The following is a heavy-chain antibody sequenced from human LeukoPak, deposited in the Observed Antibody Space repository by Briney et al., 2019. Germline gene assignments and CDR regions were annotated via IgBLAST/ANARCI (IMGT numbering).Heavy chain of an antibody. CDR3: AKDLLLWFGEFGPPNDY. Sequence: GGSLRLSCAASGFTFSSYGMSWVRQAPGKGLEWVSAISGSGGSTYYADSVKGRFTISRDNSKNTLYLQMNSLRAEDTAVYYCAKDLLLWFGEFGPPNDYWGQGTLVTVSS. V-gene: IGHV3-23*01. CDR1: GFTFSSYG. J-gene: IGHJ4*02. CDR2: ISGSGGST. D-gene: IGHD3-10*01.